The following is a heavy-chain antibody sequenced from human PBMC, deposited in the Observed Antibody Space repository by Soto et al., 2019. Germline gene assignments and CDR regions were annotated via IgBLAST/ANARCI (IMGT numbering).Heavy chain of an antibody. J-gene: IGHJ5*02. V-gene: IGHV2-5*01. Sequence: QITLKESGPKVVKPTQTLTLTCSFSVFSLGDVGEAVGWVRQPPGEALEWLALIYWNDDEHYKPSLKSRLSITNHACLTLVLVTLSNMDHLDIATYHCAHDRGCRGSRVSWGQGILVTVSS. CDR3: AHDRGCRGSRVS. D-gene: IGHD2-15*01. CDR2: IYWNDDE. CDR1: VFSLGDVGEA.